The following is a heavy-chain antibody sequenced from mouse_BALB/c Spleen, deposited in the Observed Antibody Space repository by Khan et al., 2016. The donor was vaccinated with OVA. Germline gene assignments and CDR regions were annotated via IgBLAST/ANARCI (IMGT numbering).Heavy chain of an antibody. CDR2: IDPFSGGA. Sequence: VQLQQSGPELMKPGAAVKISCKASGYSFTTYYIHWVLQSHGKSLEWIGYIDPFSGGATYNQKFKGKATLTVDKSSSTAYINLSNLTSEDSAFYYCTRHGYVAWFTYWGQGTLVTVSA. CDR1: GYSFTTYY. CDR3: TRHGYVAWFTY. J-gene: IGHJ3*01. D-gene: IGHD2-2*01. V-gene: IGHV1S135*01.